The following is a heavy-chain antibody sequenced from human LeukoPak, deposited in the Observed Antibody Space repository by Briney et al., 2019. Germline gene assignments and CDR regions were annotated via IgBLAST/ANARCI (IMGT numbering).Heavy chain of an antibody. D-gene: IGHD3-9*01. CDR1: GFIFSSWW. V-gene: IGHV3-74*01. CDR2: INTDGSYI. J-gene: IGHJ4*02. CDR3: TTFGIDWSLSY. Sequence: PGGSLRLSCAASGFIFSSWWMIWFRRLPGKRLVSVSHINTDGSYIRYANSVKGRFTISRDNAKNTLYLQMNSLRPEDTGVYYCTTFGIDWSLSYWGQGALVTVSS.